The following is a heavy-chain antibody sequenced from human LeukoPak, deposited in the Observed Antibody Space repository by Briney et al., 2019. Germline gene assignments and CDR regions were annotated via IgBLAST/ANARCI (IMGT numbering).Heavy chain of an antibody. CDR2: ISTYNGKR. CDR1: AYTFTIYG. J-gene: IGHJ3*02. Sequence: ASVKVSFKSSAYTFTIYGIAWGRHAPGQGLEWMGWISTYNGKRNYAQKFQDRVTMTTDTSTSTAYMELRSLRSDDTAIYHCAKNYYYDNTSYWVAFDISRQATMVTVSS. V-gene: IGHV1-18*01. CDR3: AKNYYYDNTSYWVAFDI. D-gene: IGHD3-22*01.